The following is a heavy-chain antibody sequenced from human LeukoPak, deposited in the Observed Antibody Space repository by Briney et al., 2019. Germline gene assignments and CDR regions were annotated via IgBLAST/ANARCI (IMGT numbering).Heavy chain of an antibody. CDR1: GYTFTSYV. CDR3: ARRGTTDYYYYGMDV. V-gene: IGHV1-18*01. D-gene: IGHD1-7*01. J-gene: IGHJ6*02. CDR2: ISAYNGNT. Sequence: ASVKVSCKASGYTFTSYVISWVRQAPGQGLEWMGWISAYNGNTNYAQKLQGRVTITTDTSTSTAYMELRSLRSDDTAVYYCARRGTTDYYYYGMDVWGQGTTVTVSS.